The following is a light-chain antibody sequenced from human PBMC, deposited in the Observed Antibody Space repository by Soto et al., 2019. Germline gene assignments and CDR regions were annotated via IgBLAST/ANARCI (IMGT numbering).Light chain of an antibody. V-gene: IGKV3-20*01. CDR1: QSISGSY. J-gene: IGKJ2*01. CDR2: GAT. CDR3: QQYGSSRNT. Sequence: EIVLTQSPGTLSLSPGERATLSCRASQSISGSYLAWYQQKPGQPPRLLIYGATSRATGIPDRFTGSGSGKGFTLTVSGLEPEDSAVYYCQQYGSSRNTFGQGTKLEIK.